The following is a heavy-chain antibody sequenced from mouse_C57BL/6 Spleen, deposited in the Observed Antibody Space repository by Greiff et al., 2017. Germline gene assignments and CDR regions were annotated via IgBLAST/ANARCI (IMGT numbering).Heavy chain of an antibody. Sequence: QVQLKESGAELARPGASVKLSCTASGYTFTSYGISWVKQRTGQGLEWIGEIYPRSGNTYYNEKFKGKATLTADKSSSTAYMELRSLTSEDSAVYFCARDGLYYFGYWGQGTTLTVSS. D-gene: IGHD2-3*01. J-gene: IGHJ2*01. CDR1: GYTFTSYG. CDR2: IYPRSGNT. V-gene: IGHV1-81*01. CDR3: ARDGLYYFGY.